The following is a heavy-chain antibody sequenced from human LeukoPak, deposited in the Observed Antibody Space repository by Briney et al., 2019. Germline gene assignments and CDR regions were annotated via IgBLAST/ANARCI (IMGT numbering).Heavy chain of an antibody. CDR3: AREEVRFLEWFPFDY. Sequence: GGSLRLSCAASGFTVSSNYMSWVRQAPGKGLEWVSVIYSGGSTYYADSVKGRFTISRDNSKNTLYLQVNSLRAEDTAVYYCAREEVRFLEWFPFDYWGQGTLVTVSS. V-gene: IGHV3-66*02. D-gene: IGHD3-3*01. J-gene: IGHJ4*02. CDR2: IYSGGST. CDR1: GFTVSSNY.